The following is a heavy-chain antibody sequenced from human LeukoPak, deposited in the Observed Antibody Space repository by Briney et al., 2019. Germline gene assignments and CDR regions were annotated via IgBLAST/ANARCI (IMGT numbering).Heavy chain of an antibody. Sequence: SETLSLTCAVYGGSFSGYYWSWIRQPPGKGLEWIGEINHSGSTNYNPSLKSRVTISVDTSKNQFSLKLSSVTAADTAVYYCAREDYVWGSYRYSYYYMDVWGKGTTVTISS. V-gene: IGHV4-34*01. CDR3: AREDYVWGSYRYSYYYMDV. CDR2: INHSGST. D-gene: IGHD3-16*02. J-gene: IGHJ6*03. CDR1: GGSFSGYY.